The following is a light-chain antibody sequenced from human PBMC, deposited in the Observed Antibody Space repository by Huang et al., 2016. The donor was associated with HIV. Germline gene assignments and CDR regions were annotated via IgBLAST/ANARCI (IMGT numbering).Light chain of an antibody. CDR2: GAS. Sequence: EIVMTQSPATLSVSPGERVTLSCSASQSINSNLAWYQQKPGQAPRLLIYGASARATGIPARFSGSGSGTAFTLTITSLQSEDFAVYYCQQYNIRCTFGQGTKLEMK. CDR1: QSINSN. V-gene: IGKV3-15*01. J-gene: IGKJ2*02. CDR3: QQYNIRCT.